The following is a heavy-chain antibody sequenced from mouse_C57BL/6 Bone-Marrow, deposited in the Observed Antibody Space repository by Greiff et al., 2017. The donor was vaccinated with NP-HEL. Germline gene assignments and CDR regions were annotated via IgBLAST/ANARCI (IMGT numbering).Heavy chain of an antibody. J-gene: IGHJ1*03. D-gene: IGHD1-1*01. V-gene: IGHV2-5*01. CDR3: AKNDYGSRDWYFDV. CDR2: IWRGGST. CDR1: GFSLTSYG. Sequence: VKLMESGPGLVQPSQSLSITCTVSGFSLTSYGVHWVRQSPGKGLEWLGVIWRGGSTDYNAAFMSRLSITKDNSKSQVFFKMNSLQADDTAIYYCAKNDYGSRDWYFDVWGTGTTVTVSS.